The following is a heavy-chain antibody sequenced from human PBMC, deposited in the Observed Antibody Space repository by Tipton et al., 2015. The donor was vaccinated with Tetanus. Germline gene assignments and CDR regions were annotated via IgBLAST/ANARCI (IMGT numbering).Heavy chain of an antibody. V-gene: IGHV4-4*07. CDR3: ARGSDIVVVPGVTRADWFDP. D-gene: IGHD2-2*01. J-gene: IGHJ5*02. CDR1: GVSISGYY. CDR2: VDRSVTT. Sequence: TLSLTCTVSGVSISGYYWSWIRQPAGKGLEWIGRVDRSVTTTTNPSLKGRVTMALNTSKNQFSLKLTSVTAADTAMYYCARGSDIVVVPGVTRADWFDPWGQGTLVTVSS.